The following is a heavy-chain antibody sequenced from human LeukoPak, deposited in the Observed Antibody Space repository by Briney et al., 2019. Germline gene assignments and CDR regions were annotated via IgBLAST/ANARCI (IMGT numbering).Heavy chain of an antibody. CDR3: AEEATGGYFQH. CDR1: GGSFSGYY. V-gene: IGHV4-34*01. CDR2: INHSGST. D-gene: IGHD7-27*01. J-gene: IGHJ1*01. Sequence: SETLSLTCAVYGGSFSGYYWSWIRQPPGKGLEWIGEINHSGSTNYNPSLKSRVTISVDTSKNQFSLKLSSVTAADTAVYYCAEEATGGYFQHWGQGTLVTVSS.